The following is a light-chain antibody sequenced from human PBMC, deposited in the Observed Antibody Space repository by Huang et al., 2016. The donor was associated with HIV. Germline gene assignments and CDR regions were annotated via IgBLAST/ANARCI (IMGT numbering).Light chain of an antibody. CDR2: GAS. CDR3: QQHNNWPPT. CDR1: QSVSSN. J-gene: IGKJ4*01. V-gene: IGKV3-15*01. Sequence: EIVMTQSPATLSVSPGERATLSCRASQSVSSNLAWYQQKPGQAPRLLIYGASTRATGIPAMFSGSGSGTEFTLTIDSLQSEDFALYFCQQHNNWPPTFGGGTKVEIK.